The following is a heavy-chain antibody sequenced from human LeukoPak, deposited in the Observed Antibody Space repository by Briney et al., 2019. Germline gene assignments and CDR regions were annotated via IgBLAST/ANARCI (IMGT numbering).Heavy chain of an antibody. Sequence: ASVKVSRKASGYTFTSYDINWMRQATGQGLEWMGWMNPNSGNTGYAQKFQGRVTMTRNTSISTAYMELSSLRSEDTAVYYCARGRMVRGVTWWFDPWGQGTLVTVSS. CDR1: GYTFTSYD. D-gene: IGHD3-10*01. CDR3: ARGRMVRGVTWWFDP. J-gene: IGHJ5*02. V-gene: IGHV1-8*01. CDR2: MNPNSGNT.